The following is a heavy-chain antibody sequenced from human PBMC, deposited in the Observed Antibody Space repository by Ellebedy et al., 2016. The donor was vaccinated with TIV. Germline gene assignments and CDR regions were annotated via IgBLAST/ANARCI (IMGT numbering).Heavy chain of an antibody. CDR1: GFTFSNYA. D-gene: IGHD2-8*01. Sequence: GESLKISCAASGFTFSNYAMTWVRQAPGKGLEWVSSISSSSSYIYYADSVKGRFTISRDNAKNSLYLQMNSLRAEDTAVYYCARVYAWWFDYWGQGTLVTVSS. CDR2: ISSSSSYI. CDR3: ARVYAWWFDY. J-gene: IGHJ4*02. V-gene: IGHV3-21*01.